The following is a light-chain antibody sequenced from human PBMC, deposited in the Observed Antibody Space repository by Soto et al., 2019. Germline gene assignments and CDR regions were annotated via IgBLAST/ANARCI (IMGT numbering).Light chain of an antibody. CDR1: QNINTI. CDR3: QQYNNWPIT. V-gene: IGKV3-15*01. J-gene: IGKJ5*01. CDR2: GAS. Sequence: EVVLTQSPATLSVSPGDGATLSCRASQNINTILAWYQQKPGQAPRLLIYGASTRATGIPARFSGSGSGTEFTLTISSLQSEDFAVYYCQQYNNWPITFGQGTRLESK.